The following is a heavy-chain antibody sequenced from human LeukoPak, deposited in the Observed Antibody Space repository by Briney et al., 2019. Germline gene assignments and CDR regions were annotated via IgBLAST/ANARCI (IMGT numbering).Heavy chain of an antibody. CDR3: ARAHYSSSWGYYYYYMDV. CDR1: GGTFSSYA. V-gene: IGHV1-69*06. J-gene: IGHJ6*03. CDR2: IIPIFGTA. D-gene: IGHD6-13*01. Sequence: SVKVSCKASGGTFSSYAISWVRQAPGQGLEWMGGIIPIFGTANYAQKFQGRVTITADKSTSTAYMELSSLRSEDTAVYYCARAHYSSSWGYYYYYMDVWGKGTTVTVSS.